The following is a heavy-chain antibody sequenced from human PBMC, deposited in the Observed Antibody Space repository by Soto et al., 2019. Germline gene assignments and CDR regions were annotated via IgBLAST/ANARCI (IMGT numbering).Heavy chain of an antibody. CDR2: ISGGGGIT. CDR3: AKDREYSTDWYTGDY. J-gene: IGHJ4*02. D-gene: IGHD6-6*01. CDR1: GFTFTNYA. Sequence: GGSVRLSCAASGFTFTNYAMTWVRQAPGKGLEWVSGISGGGGITYYADSVKGRFTISRDNSKNTLYLQMNSLRAEDTAVYFCAKDREYSTDWYTGDYWGQGTLVTVSS. V-gene: IGHV3-23*01.